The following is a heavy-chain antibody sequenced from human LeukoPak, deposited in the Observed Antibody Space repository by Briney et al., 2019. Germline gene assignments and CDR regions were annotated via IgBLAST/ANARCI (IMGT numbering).Heavy chain of an antibody. D-gene: IGHD3-3*01. V-gene: IGHV3-20*04. CDR3: ARVKGSGYRNSIDY. CDR1: GFTFDDCA. Sequence: AGGSLRLSCAASGFTFDDCAMNWARQAPGKGLEWVSGINWNGGSTYYRDSVKGRFTISRDNAKNSLYLQMNSLRAEDTALYYCARVKGSGYRNSIDYWGRGTLVTVSS. CDR2: INWNGGST. J-gene: IGHJ4*02.